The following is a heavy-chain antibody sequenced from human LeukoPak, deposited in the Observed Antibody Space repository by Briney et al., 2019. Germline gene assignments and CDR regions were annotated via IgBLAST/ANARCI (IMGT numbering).Heavy chain of an antibody. D-gene: IGHD3-3*01. Sequence: GASVKVSCKASGYTFTGYYMHWVRQAPGQGLEWMGWINPNSGGTNYAQKFQGRVTMTRDTSISTAYMELSRLRSDDTAVYYCARLEPTKYYDFWSGYERGLTDYWGQGTLVTVSS. CDR1: GYTFTGYY. V-gene: IGHV1-2*02. CDR3: ARLEPTKYYDFWSGYERGLTDY. J-gene: IGHJ4*02. CDR2: INPNSGGT.